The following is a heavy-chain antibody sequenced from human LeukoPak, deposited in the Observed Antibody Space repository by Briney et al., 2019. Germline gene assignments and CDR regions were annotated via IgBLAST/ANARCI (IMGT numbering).Heavy chain of an antibody. CDR2: IRGSGGST. J-gene: IGHJ4*02. Sequence: GGPLRLSCAASGFTFSSYAMSWVRQAPGKGLEGGSAIRGSGGSTYYADSVRGRFTISRDNSKHTLYLQMNSLRPEDTAVYYCAKSDCSSTSCSLYDYWGQGTLVTVSS. D-gene: IGHD2-2*01. CDR1: GFTFSSYA. CDR3: AKSDCSSTSCSLYDY. V-gene: IGHV3-23*01.